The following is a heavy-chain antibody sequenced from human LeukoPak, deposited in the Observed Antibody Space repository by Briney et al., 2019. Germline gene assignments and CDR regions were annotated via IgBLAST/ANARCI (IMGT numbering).Heavy chain of an antibody. V-gene: IGHV1-18*01. CDR2: ISAYNGNT. CDR3: ARGYCSGGSCYSDNDC. D-gene: IGHD2-15*01. Sequence: ASVKVSCKASGYTFTSYGISWVRQAPGQGLEWMGWISAYNGNTNYAQKLQGRVTMTTDTSTSTAYMELRSLRSDDTAVYYCARGYCSGGSCYSDNDCWGQGTLVTVSS. CDR1: GYTFTSYG. J-gene: IGHJ4*02.